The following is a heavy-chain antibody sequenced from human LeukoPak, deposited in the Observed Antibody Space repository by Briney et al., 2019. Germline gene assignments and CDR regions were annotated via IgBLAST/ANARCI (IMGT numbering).Heavy chain of an antibody. CDR3: ARIFSGYYGDTFDI. J-gene: IGHJ3*02. V-gene: IGHV1-8*02. Sequence: GSSVKVPCKASGGTFSSYAINWVRQATGQGLEWMGWMNPNSGNTGYAQKFQGRVTMTRNTSISTAYMEPSSMRSEDTAVYYCARIFSGYYGDTFDIWGQGTMVTVSS. CDR1: GGTFSSYA. D-gene: IGHD3-22*01. CDR2: MNPNSGNT.